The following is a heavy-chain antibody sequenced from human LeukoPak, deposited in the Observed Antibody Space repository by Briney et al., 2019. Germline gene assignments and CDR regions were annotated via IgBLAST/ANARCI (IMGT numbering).Heavy chain of an antibody. CDR1: GLTVSNNY. CDR2: IHSGGST. D-gene: IGHD3-10*01. CDR3: ARGPPYFGSGSYYHIVDY. Sequence: GGSLRLSCAASGLTVSNNYMSWVRQAPGKGLEWVSVIHSGGSTHYADSVKGRFTISRDNSKNTLYLQMNSLRAEDTAVYYCARGPPYFGSGSYYHIVDYWGQGTLVTVSS. J-gene: IGHJ4*02. V-gene: IGHV3-53*01.